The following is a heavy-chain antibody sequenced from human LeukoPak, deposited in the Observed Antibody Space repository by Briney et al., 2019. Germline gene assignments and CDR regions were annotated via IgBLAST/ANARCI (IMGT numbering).Heavy chain of an antibody. J-gene: IGHJ4*02. D-gene: IGHD1-7*01. CDR3: VRDRELNY. CDR2: INHSGST. V-gene: IGHV4-34*01. Sequence: SETLSLTCAVYGGSFSGYYWSRIHQPPGKGLEWIGEINHSGSTNYNPSLKSRVTISADTSKNQFSLKLTSVTAADTAVYYCVRDRELNYWGQGTLVTASS. CDR1: GGSFSGYY.